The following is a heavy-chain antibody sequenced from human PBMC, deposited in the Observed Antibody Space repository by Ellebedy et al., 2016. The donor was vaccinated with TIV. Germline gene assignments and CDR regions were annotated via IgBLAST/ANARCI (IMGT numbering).Heavy chain of an antibody. CDR1: GGSISPYY. CDR3: ARGGGVTGYDDAFDI. V-gene: IGHV4-59*01. J-gene: IGHJ3*02. D-gene: IGHD3-16*01. Sequence: MPSETLSLTCTVSGGSISPYYWRWIRQPPGKGLEWIGYISYSGSTDYNPSLQSRVTISVDTSKNQFSLRLSSVTAADTAVYYCARGGGVTGYDDAFDIWGPGTMVTVSS. CDR2: ISYSGST.